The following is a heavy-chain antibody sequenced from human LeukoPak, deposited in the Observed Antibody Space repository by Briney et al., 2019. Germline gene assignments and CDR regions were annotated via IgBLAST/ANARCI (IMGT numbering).Heavy chain of an antibody. CDR2: MNPNSGNT. CDR3: ARGYGDILTGYYFSGDYFDY. J-gene: IGHJ4*02. CDR1: GYTFTSYD. V-gene: IGHV1-8*03. D-gene: IGHD3-9*01. Sequence: ASVKVSCKASGYTFTSYDINWVRQATGQGLEWMGWMNPNSGNTGYAQKFQGRVTITRNTSISTAYMELSSLRSEDTAVYYCARGYGDILTGYYFSGDYFDYWGQGTLVTVSS.